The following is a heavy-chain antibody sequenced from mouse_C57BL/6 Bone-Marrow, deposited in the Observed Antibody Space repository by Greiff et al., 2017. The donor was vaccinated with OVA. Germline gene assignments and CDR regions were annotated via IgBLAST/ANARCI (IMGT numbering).Heavy chain of an antibody. J-gene: IGHJ1*03. D-gene: IGHD1-1*01. Sequence: QVQLQQPGAELVMPGASVKLSCKASGYTFTSYWMHWVKQRPGQGLEWIGEIDPSDSYTNYNQKFKGKSTLTVDKSSSTAYMQLSSLTSEDSAVYYCARSGSYCPHWYFDVWGTGTTVTVSS. CDR2: IDPSDSYT. CDR3: ARSGSYCPHWYFDV. CDR1: GYTFTSYW. V-gene: IGHV1-69*01.